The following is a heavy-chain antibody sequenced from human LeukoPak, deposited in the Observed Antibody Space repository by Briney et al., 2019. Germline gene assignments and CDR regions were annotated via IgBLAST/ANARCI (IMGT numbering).Heavy chain of an antibody. CDR3: AGRGYDSCY. J-gene: IGHJ4*02. CDR2: INHSGST. V-gene: IGHV4-34*01. Sequence: SEALSLTCAVYGGSFSGYYWSWIRQPPGKGLEWIGEINHSGSTNYNPSLKSRVTISVDTSKNQFSLKLSSVTSADTAVYYCAGRGYDSCYWGQGTLVTVSS. D-gene: IGHD5-12*01. CDR1: GGSFSGYY.